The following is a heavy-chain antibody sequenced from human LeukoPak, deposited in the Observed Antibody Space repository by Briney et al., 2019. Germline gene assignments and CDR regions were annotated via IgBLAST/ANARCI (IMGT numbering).Heavy chain of an antibody. CDR2: ISGSGGST. CDR1: GFTFSSYA. V-gene: IGHV3-23*01. CDR3: AKRRYYDFWSGYPDCFDY. D-gene: IGHD3-3*01. J-gene: IGHJ4*02. Sequence: GGSLRLSCAASGFTFSSYAMSWVRQAPGKGLEWVSAISGSGGSTYYADSVKGRFTISRDNSKNTLYLQMNSLRAEDTAVYYCAKRRYYDFWSGYPDCFDYWGQGTLVTVSS.